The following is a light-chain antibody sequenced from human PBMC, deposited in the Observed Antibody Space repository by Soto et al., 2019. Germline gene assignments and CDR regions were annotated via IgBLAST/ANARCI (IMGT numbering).Light chain of an antibody. J-gene: IGKJ5*01. Sequence: RVMKQYPATLSVSPGERVTLSFRASETVSTNLAWYQQKAGQAPRLLIYAASTRATGIPARFSGSGSGTEFTLTISSLQSEDFAVYYCQQYNNWSITFGQGTRPAIK. V-gene: IGKV3-15*01. CDR3: QQYNNWSIT. CDR2: AAS. CDR1: ETVSTN.